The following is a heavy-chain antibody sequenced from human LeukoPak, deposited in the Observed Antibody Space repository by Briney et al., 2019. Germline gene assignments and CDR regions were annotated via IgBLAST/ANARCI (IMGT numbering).Heavy chain of an antibody. V-gene: IGHV3-33*01. J-gene: IGHJ4*02. CDR2: IWYDGSNK. CDR1: GFTFSSYG. Sequence: PGGPLRLSCAASGFTFSSYGMHWVRQAPGKGLEWVAVIWYDGSNKYYADSVKGRFTISRDNSKNTLHLQMNSLRAEDTAVYYCAVAGSTLPPFDYWGQGTLVTVSS. CDR3: AVAGSTLPPFDY. D-gene: IGHD6-13*01.